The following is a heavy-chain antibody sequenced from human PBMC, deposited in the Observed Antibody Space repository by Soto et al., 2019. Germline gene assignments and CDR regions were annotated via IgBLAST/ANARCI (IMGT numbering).Heavy chain of an antibody. CDR1: GFTFRNYE. Sequence: LRLSCAASGFTFRNYEMNWVRQAPEKGLEWLSYIRSDGTAIYYADSVKGRFTISRDNAKTSLYLQMNSLRAEDTAVYYCAGGPRYLPFDYWGQGIQVTVSS. J-gene: IGHJ4*02. V-gene: IGHV3-48*03. CDR3: AGGPRYLPFDY. D-gene: IGHD1-26*01. CDR2: IRSDGTAI.